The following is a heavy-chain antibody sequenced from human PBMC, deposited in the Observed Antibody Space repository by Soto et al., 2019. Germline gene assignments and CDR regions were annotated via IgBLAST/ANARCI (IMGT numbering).Heavy chain of an antibody. CDR1: GGTFSSYT. V-gene: IGHV1-69*02. Sequence: QVQLVQSGAEVKKPGSSVKVSCKASGGTFSSYTISWVRQAPGQGLEWMGRIIPILGIANYAQKFQGRVTITADKSTSTAYMELSSLRSEDTAVYYCARTPSVGDILTGYRTYYYYGMDVWGQGTTVTVSS. J-gene: IGHJ6*02. CDR2: IIPILGIA. D-gene: IGHD3-9*01. CDR3: ARTPSVGDILTGYRTYYYYGMDV.